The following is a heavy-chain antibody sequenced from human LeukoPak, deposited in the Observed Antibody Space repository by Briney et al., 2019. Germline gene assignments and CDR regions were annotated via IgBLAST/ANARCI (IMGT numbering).Heavy chain of an antibody. Sequence: PGRSLRLSWAASGFTFSSYGMHWVRQAPVKGLEWVAVIWYDGSNKYYADSVKGRFTISRDNSKNTLYLQMNSLRAEDTAVYYCARGGDYDILTGYYMAFDYWGQGTLVTVSS. CDR2: IWYDGSNK. D-gene: IGHD3-9*01. J-gene: IGHJ4*02. V-gene: IGHV3-33*01. CDR3: ARGGDYDILTGYYMAFDY. CDR1: GFTFSSYG.